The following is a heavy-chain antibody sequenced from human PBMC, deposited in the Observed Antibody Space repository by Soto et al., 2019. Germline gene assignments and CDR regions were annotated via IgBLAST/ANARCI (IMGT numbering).Heavy chain of an antibody. Sequence: ASVKVSRKGSGYTHTGLSMHCLVRSGVKWLEGMGGFDPEDGETIYAQKFQGRVTMTEDTSTDTAYMELSSLRSEDTAVYYCATLSNDFWSGPNNWFDPWGQGTLVTVSS. J-gene: IGHJ5*02. CDR2: FDPEDGET. D-gene: IGHD3-3*01. CDR1: GYTHTGLS. CDR3: ATLSNDFWSGPNNWFDP. V-gene: IGHV1-24*01.